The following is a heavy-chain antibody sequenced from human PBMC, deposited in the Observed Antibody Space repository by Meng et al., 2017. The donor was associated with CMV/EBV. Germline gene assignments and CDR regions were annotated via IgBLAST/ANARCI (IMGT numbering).Heavy chain of an antibody. CDR3: AKISGRTVSPYCSSTSCYTGRGYFDY. CDR2: ISGSGGST. J-gene: IGHJ4*02. V-gene: IGHV3-23*01. CDR1: GFTFSSYA. D-gene: IGHD2-2*02. Sequence: GESLKISCAASGFTFSSYAMGWVRQAPGKGLEWVSAISGSGGSTYYADSVKGRFTISRDNSKNTLYLQMNSLRAEDTAVYYCAKISGRTVSPYCSSTSCYTGRGYFDYWGQGTLVTVSS.